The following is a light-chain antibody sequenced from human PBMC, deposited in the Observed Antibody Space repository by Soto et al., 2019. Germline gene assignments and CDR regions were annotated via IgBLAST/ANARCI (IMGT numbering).Light chain of an antibody. CDR1: QSVYYRSNNKDY. CDR3: QQYYSTPLT. Sequence: DIVMTQSPYSLAVSLGERATINCKSSQSVYYRSNNKDYLAWYQQKPGQPPKLLIYWASTRESGVPDRFSGSGSVTDFTLTISSLQAEDGAVYYCQQYYSTPLTFGGGTKVDIK. J-gene: IGKJ4*01. V-gene: IGKV4-1*01. CDR2: WAS.